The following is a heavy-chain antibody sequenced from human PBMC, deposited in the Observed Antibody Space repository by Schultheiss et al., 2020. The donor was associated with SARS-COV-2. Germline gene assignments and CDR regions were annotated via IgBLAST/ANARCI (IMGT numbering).Heavy chain of an antibody. V-gene: IGHV3-30*07. J-gene: IGHJ4*02. CDR3: AKIKGYYYDSSGLWY. CDR2: ISYDGSNK. CDR1: GFTFSSYA. Sequence: GGSLRLSCAASGFTFSSYAMHWVRQAPGKGLEWVAVISYDGSNKYYADSVKGRFTISRDNSKNTLYLQMNSLRAEDTAVYYCAKIKGYYYDSSGLWYWGQGTLVTVSS. D-gene: IGHD3-22*01.